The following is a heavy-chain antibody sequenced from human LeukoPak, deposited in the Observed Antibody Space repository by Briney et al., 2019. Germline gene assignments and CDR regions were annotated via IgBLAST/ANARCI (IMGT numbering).Heavy chain of an antibody. CDR3: ARDSGRREDY. V-gene: IGHV3-7*01. Sequence: GGSLRLSCAASGFTFSSYWMTWVRQAPGKGLAWVANINQDGSGKYYVDSVKGRFTISRDNAKNSLYLRMNSLRSEDTAVYYCARDSGRREDYWGQGTLVTVSS. J-gene: IGHJ4*02. CDR2: INQDGSGK. D-gene: IGHD1-26*01. CDR1: GFTFSSYW.